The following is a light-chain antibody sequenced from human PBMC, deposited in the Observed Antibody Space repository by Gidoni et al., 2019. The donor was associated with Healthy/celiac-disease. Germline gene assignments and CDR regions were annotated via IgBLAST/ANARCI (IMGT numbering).Light chain of an antibody. CDR3: QQYGSSPLFT. J-gene: IGKJ4*01. CDR1: QSVSSSY. Sequence: EIVLTQSPGTLSLSPGERATLSCRASQSVSSSYLAWYQRKPGQAPRLLIYGASSRATGIPDRFSGSGSGTDFTLTISRLEPEDFAVYYCQQYGSSPLFTFGGXTKVEIK. CDR2: GAS. V-gene: IGKV3-20*01.